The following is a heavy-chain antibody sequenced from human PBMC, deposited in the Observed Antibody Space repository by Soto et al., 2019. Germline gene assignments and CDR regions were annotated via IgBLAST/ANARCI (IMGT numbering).Heavy chain of an antibody. V-gene: IGHV2-5*02. D-gene: IGHD3-16*01. J-gene: IGHJ2*01. Sequence: QITLKESGPTLVKPTQTLTLTCTFSGFSLTTRGVGVGWIRQSPGKALEWLAVIYWDDDKRYSPSLKSRLTITKATSKNEVVLTMTNMDPVDTATYYCARRLRVSVLAFHRYWYFDLWGRGTLVTVSS. CDR3: ARRLRVSVLAFHRYWYFDL. CDR2: IYWDDDK. CDR1: GFSLTTRGVG.